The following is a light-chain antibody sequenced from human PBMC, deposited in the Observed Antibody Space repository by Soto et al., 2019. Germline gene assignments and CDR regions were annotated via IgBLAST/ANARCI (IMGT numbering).Light chain of an antibody. Sequence: QAVVTQSPSASASLGASVKLTCTLSSGHSNYAIAWHQQQPEKGPRYLMKVYSDGSHTKGDGIPDRFSGSSSGAERYLTISSLQSEDEADYYCQTWGTGIRVFGGGTKVTVL. CDR3: QTWGTGIRV. V-gene: IGLV4-69*01. CDR1: SGHSNYA. CDR2: VYSDGSH. J-gene: IGLJ3*02.